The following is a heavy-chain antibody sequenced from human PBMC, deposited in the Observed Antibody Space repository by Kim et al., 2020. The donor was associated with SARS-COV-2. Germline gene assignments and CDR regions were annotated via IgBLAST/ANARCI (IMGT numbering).Heavy chain of an antibody. CDR3: AREGSGYRYYDILTGYYPFDY. D-gene: IGHD3-9*01. J-gene: IGHJ4*02. Sequence: SETLSLTCTVSGGSISSGGYYWSWIRQHPGKGLEWIGYIYYSGSTYYNPSLKSRVTISVDTSKNQFSLKLSSVTAADTAVYYCAREGSGYRYYDILTGYYPFDYWGQGTLVTVSS. CDR1: GGSISSGGYY. CDR2: IYYSGST. V-gene: IGHV4-31*03.